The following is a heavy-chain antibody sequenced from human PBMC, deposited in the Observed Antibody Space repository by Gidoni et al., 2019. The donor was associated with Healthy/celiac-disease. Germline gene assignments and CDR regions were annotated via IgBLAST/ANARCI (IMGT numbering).Heavy chain of an antibody. V-gene: IGHV3-30-3*01. CDR3: ARDPSYYGSGSYYFDY. D-gene: IGHD3-10*01. CDR1: GLTFSSYA. J-gene: IGHJ4*02. CDR2: ISYDGSNK. Sequence: QVQLVESGGGVVQPGRYLRLPCAASGLTFSSYAMHWVRQPPGKGLGLVAVISYDGSNKYYAASVKGRFTISRDNSKNTLYLQMNSLRAEDTAVYYCARDPSYYGSGSYYFDYWGQGTLVTVSS.